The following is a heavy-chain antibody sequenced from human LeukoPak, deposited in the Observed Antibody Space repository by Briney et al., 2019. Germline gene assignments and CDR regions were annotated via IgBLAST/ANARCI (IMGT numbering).Heavy chain of an antibody. V-gene: IGHV3-7*03. D-gene: IGHD3-3*01. J-gene: IGHJ6*02. CDR2: IKQDGSQK. CDR1: GFTFNSYW. Sequence: GGSLRLSCTASGFTFNSYWMTWVRQAPGKGLEWMANIKQDGSQKYYVDSVKGRFTISRDNAKNSLYLQLNSLRAEDTAVYYCARDWSIRAGDVWGQGITVTVSS. CDR3: ARDWSIRAGDV.